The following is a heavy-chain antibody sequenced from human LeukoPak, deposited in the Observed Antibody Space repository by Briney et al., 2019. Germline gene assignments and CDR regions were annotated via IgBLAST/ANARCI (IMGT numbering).Heavy chain of an antibody. Sequence: GASVKVSCKASGYTFTGYYMHWVRQAPGQGLEWMGWINPNSGGTNYAQKFQGRVTMTRDTSISTAYMELSRLRSDDTAVYYCARVHIVVVPALGYWGQGTLVTVSS. V-gene: IGHV1-2*02. J-gene: IGHJ4*02. CDR3: ARVHIVVVPALGY. D-gene: IGHD2-2*01. CDR1: GYTFTGYY. CDR2: INPNSGGT.